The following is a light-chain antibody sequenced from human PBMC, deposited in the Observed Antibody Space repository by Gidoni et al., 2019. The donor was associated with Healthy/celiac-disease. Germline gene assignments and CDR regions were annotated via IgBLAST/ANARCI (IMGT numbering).Light chain of an antibody. CDR2: GAS. V-gene: IGKV3-20*01. CDR3: QQYGF. CDR1: QRVSSSY. J-gene: IGKJ2*01. Sequence: EIVLTQSPGTLYLSPGERATLSCRASQRVSSSYLAWYQQKPGQAPRLLIYGASSRATGIPDRFSGSGSGTDFTLTISRLEPEDFAVYYCQQYGFFXQXTKLEIK.